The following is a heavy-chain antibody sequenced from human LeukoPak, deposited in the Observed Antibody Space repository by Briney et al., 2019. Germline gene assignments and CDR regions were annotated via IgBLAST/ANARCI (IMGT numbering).Heavy chain of an antibody. J-gene: IGHJ5*02. CDR3: ARDGVVYAIAAGHWFDP. Sequence: SPTLSLTCAISGDSVSINSAAWNWIRQSPSRGLEWLGRTYYRSKWYNDYAVSVKSRITINPDTSKNQFSLQLNSVTPEDTAVYYCARDGVVYAIAAGHWFDPWGQGTLVTVSS. CDR2: TYYRSKWYN. V-gene: IGHV6-1*01. D-gene: IGHD2-8*02. CDR1: GDSVSINSAA.